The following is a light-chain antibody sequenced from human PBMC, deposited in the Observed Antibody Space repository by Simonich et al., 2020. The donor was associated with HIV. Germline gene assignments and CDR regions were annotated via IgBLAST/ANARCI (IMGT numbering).Light chain of an antibody. CDR1: QSISSY. V-gene: IGKV1-39*01. CDR2: AAS. Sequence: DIQMTQSPSSLSASVGDRVTITCRASQSISSYLNWYHRKPGKAPKLLIYAASSLQSGVPSRFSGSGSGTDFALTISSLQPEDFATYFCQQIYSTPLTFGGGTKLEIK. J-gene: IGKJ4*01. CDR3: QQIYSTPLT.